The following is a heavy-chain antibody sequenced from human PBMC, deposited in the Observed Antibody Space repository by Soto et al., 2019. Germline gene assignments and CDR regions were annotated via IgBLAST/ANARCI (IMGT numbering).Heavy chain of an antibody. CDR1: GGSISTYY. CDR2: IHHSGST. V-gene: IGHV4-59*01. Sequence: QVQLQESGPGLVKPSETLSLTCTVSGGSISTYYWSWIRQPPGKGLEWIGYIHHSGSTSYNPSLKSRVTISVDTSKNQVSLRLRSVTTADTAVYYCARDPTSTNCFDPWGQGTLVTVSS. CDR3: ARDPTSTNCFDP. J-gene: IGHJ5*02.